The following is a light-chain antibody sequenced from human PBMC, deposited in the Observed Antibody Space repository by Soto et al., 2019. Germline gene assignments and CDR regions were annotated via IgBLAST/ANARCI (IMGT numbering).Light chain of an antibody. CDR1: SSDVGGYDY. J-gene: IGLJ2*01. CDR2: DVS. Sequence: QSALTQPASVSGSPGQSITISCTGTSSDVGGYDYVSWYQQHPGKAPKLMIYDVSNRPSGVSNRFSGSKSGNTASLTISGLQPDDEADYYCTSYTSSSTRVFGGGTKVTVL. CDR3: TSYTSSSTRV. V-gene: IGLV2-14*01.